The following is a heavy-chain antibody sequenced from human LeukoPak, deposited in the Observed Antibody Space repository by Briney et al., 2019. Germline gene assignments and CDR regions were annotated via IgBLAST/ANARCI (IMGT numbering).Heavy chain of an antibody. J-gene: IGHJ4*02. CDR1: GFTFSSYW. Sequence: GGSLRLSCAVSGFTFSSYWMSWVRQAPGNGPEWVANIKEDESEKNYVDSVKGRFTISRDSAKNSLYLQMNSLRVEDTAVYYCARVGSGSSYRPFDYWGQGTLVTVSS. CDR3: ARVGSGSSYRPFDY. V-gene: IGHV3-7*01. D-gene: IGHD3-10*01. CDR2: IKEDESEK.